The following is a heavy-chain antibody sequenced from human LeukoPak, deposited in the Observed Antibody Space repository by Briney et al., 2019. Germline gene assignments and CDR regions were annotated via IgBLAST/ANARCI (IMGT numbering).Heavy chain of an antibody. D-gene: IGHD2-15*01. CDR2: IYPGDSDT. J-gene: IGHJ6*04. V-gene: IGHV5-51*01. Sequence: GESLKISCKGSGYSFTSYWIGWVRQMPGKGLEWMGIIYPGDSDTRYSPSFQGQVTISADKSISTAYLQWSSLKASDTAMYCCARLPDCSGGSCYLLDVWGKGTTVTVSS. CDR3: ARLPDCSGGSCYLLDV. CDR1: GYSFTSYW.